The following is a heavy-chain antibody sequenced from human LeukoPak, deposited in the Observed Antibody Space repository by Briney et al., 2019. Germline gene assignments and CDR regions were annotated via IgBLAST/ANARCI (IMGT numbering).Heavy chain of an antibody. V-gene: IGHV3-30*04. D-gene: IGHD1-26*01. CDR3: AKDRYSGSYFGIDY. Sequence: GGSLRLSCAASEFTFSTYAMHWVRQAPGKGLEWVAFISYDGNKKDYADSVKGRFTISRDNSKNTLHLQMNSLRAEDTAVYYCAKDRYSGSYFGIDYWGQGTLVTVSS. J-gene: IGHJ4*02. CDR1: EFTFSTYA. CDR2: ISYDGNKK.